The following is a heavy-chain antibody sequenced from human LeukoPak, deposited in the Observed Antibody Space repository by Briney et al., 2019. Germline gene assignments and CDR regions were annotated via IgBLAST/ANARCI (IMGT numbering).Heavy chain of an antibody. D-gene: IGHD2-8*01. Sequence: GGSLGLSCAVSGFTASSNYMSWVRQAPGKGLEWVSVIYSDDRTYYADSVKGRFTISRHTSKKTLYLQMNSLRAEDTAVYYCAREVMAKRRAFDIWGQGTVVTVSS. CDR2: IYSDDRT. V-gene: IGHV3-53*04. CDR1: GFTASSNY. J-gene: IGHJ3*02. CDR3: AREVMAKRRAFDI.